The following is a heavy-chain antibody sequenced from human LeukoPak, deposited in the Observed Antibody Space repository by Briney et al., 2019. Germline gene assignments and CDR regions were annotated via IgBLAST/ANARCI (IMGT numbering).Heavy chain of an antibody. CDR1: GFTFSSYA. Sequence: PGGSLRLSCAASGFTFSSYAMHWVRQAPGKGLEWGAVISYDGSNKYYADSVKGRFTISRDNSKNTLYLQMNSLRAEDTAVYYCAREEWLTFYYYYGMDVWGQGTTVTVSS. D-gene: IGHD6-19*01. CDR3: AREEWLTFYYYYGMDV. V-gene: IGHV3-30-3*01. CDR2: ISYDGSNK. J-gene: IGHJ6*02.